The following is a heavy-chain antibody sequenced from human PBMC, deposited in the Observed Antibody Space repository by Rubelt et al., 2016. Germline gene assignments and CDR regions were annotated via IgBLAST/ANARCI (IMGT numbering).Heavy chain of an antibody. J-gene: IGHJ5*02. CDR1: GGSISSYY. D-gene: IGHD1-26*01. Sequence: QVQLQESGPGLVKPSETLSLTCTVSGGSISSYYWSWIRQPPGKGLEWIGYIYYSGSTNYNPSPKSRVTISVDRSKNQFSTKLSDVTAAEAAGCYCWGHRTYSGEWFDAWGQGTLVTVSS. V-gene: IGHV4-59*08. CDR2: IYYSGST. CDR3: WGHRTYSGEWFDA.